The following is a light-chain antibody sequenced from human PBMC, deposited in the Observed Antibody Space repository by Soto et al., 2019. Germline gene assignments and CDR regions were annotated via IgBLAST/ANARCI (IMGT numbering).Light chain of an antibody. CDR3: SSYSSTTRWI. J-gene: IGLJ3*02. CDR2: EGS. Sequence: QSVLTQPASVSGSPGQSITISCTGTSSDVGSYNLVSWYQQHPGKAPKLMIYEGSKRPSGVSNRFSGSKSGNTASLTISGLQAEDEADYYCSSYSSTTRWIFGGGTKLTVL. CDR1: SSDVGSYNL. V-gene: IGLV2-14*02.